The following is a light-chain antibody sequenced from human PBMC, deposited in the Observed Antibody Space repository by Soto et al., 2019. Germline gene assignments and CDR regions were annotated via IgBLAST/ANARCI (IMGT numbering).Light chain of an antibody. V-gene: IGKV3-20*01. Sequence: EIVLTQSPGTLSLSPGERATLSCRASQSVSSSFLAWYQQKPSQAPRLLIYGASSRATGIPDRFSGSGSGTDFTLNISRLEPEDVAVYSCQQYDSSPLTFGGGTKVEIK. CDR1: QSVSSSF. CDR3: QQYDSSPLT. J-gene: IGKJ4*01. CDR2: GAS.